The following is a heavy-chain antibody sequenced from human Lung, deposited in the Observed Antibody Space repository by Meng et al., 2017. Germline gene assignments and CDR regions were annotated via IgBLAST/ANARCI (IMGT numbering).Heavy chain of an antibody. D-gene: IGHD2-21*01. Sequence: VELQESGPGLVQPPGPLSLTCAVSGGSISSSNWWVRVRQPPGKGLEWIGEIYHSGSTNYNPSLKSRVTISVDKPKNQFSLTLSSVTAADTAVYYCTKNDFYCLGYWGQGTLVTVSS. CDR1: GGSISSSNW. V-gene: IGHV4-4*03. CDR2: IYHSGST. J-gene: IGHJ4*02. CDR3: TKNDFYCLGY.